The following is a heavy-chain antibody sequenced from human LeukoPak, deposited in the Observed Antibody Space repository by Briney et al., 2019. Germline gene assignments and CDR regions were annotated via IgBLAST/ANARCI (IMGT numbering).Heavy chain of an antibody. CDR3: ARRFYSGYDLSWFDP. CDR1: GGSISSGSYY. V-gene: IGHV4-61*01. J-gene: IGHJ5*02. D-gene: IGHD5-12*01. CDR2: IYYGGST. Sequence: KTSETLSLTCTVSGGSISSGSYYWSWIRQPPGKGLEWIGYIYYGGSTNYNPSLKSRVTISVDTSKNQFSLKLSSVTAADTAVYYCARRFYSGYDLSWFDPWGQGTLVTVSS.